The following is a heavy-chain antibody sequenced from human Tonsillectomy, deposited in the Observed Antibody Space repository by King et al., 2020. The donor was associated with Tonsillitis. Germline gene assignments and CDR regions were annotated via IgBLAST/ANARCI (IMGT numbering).Heavy chain of an antibody. D-gene: IGHD3-22*01. CDR1: GFTFSSYG. Sequence: VQLVESGGGVVQPGRSLRLSCGASGFTFSSYGMHWVRQAPGKGLEWVAVIWYDGTIKYYADSVKGRFTISRDNSKNTLYVQMNSLRAEDTAVYYCARDSDSTSWYYYGMDVWGQGTTVTVSS. CDR2: IWYDGTIK. CDR3: ARDSDSTSWYYYGMDV. V-gene: IGHV3-33*01. J-gene: IGHJ6*02.